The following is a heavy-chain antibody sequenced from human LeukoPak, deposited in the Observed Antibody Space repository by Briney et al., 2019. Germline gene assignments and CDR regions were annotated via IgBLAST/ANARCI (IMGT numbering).Heavy chain of an antibody. D-gene: IGHD4-17*01. CDR2: ISAYNGNT. Sequence: ASVKVSCKASGYIFTSYGISWVRQAPGQGLEWMGWISAYNGNTNYVQKLQGRVTMTTDTSTSTAYMELRSLRSDDTAVYYCARRLYGDYEEDYWGQGTLVTVSS. CDR3: ARRLYGDYEEDY. V-gene: IGHV1-18*01. CDR1: GYIFTSYG. J-gene: IGHJ4*02.